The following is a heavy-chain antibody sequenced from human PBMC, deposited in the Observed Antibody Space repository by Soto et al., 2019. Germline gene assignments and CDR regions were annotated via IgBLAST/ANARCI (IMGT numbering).Heavy chain of an antibody. D-gene: IGHD5-18*01. J-gene: IGHJ4*02. Sequence: GSLRLSCAASGFTFSSYAMHWVRQAPGKGLEWVAVISYDGSNKYYADSVKGRFTISRDNSKNTLYLQMNSLRAEDTAVYYCAREVLGGYGPFDYWGQGTLVTVSS. CDR1: GFTFSSYA. CDR2: ISYDGSNK. CDR3: AREVLGGYGPFDY. V-gene: IGHV3-30-3*01.